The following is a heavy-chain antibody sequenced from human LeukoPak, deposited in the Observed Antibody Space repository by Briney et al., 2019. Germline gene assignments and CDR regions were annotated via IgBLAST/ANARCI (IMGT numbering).Heavy chain of an antibody. CDR2: ISGSGGST. Sequence: PSETLSLTCAVYGGSFSGYYWSCIRQPPGKGLEWVSAISGSGGSTYYADSVKGRFTISRDNSKNTLYLQMNSLRAEDTAVYYCAKSRGRYFDWPNYGMDVWGQGTTVTVSS. V-gene: IGHV3-23*01. D-gene: IGHD3-9*01. CDR3: AKSRGRYFDWPNYGMDV. CDR1: GGSFSGYY. J-gene: IGHJ6*02.